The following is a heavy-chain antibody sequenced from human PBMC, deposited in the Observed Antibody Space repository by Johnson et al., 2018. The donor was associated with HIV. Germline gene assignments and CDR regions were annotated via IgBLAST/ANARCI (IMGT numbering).Heavy chain of an antibody. V-gene: IGHV3-30*02. J-gene: IGHJ3*02. CDR3: AKDLSSSLGPGAFDI. CDR2: IRYDGSNK. D-gene: IGHD6-13*01. CDR1: GFTFSSYG. Sequence: QMQLVESGGGLVKPGGSLRLSCAASGFTFSSYGMHWVRQAPGKGLEWVAFIRYDGSNKYYADSVKGRFTISRDSSKNTLYLQMNSLRAEDTAVYYCAKDLSSSLGPGAFDIWGQGTMVTVSS.